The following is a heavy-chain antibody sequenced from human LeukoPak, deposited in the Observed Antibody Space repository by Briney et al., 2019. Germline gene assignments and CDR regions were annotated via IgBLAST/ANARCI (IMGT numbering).Heavy chain of an antibody. J-gene: IGHJ4*02. D-gene: IGHD1-26*01. V-gene: IGHV4-39*01. CDR1: GGSISTSSYY. CDR2: IYYSGST. CDR3: ARHDSLVGATGY. Sequence: PSETLSLTCTVSGGSISTSSYYWGWLRQPPGKGLEWIGSIYYSGSTYSNPSLKSRVTISVDTSKNQFSLKLTSVTAADTAVYYGARHDSLVGATGYWGQGTLVTVSS.